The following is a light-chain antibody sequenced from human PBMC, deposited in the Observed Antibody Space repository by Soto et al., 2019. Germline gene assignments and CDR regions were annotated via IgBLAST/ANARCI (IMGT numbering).Light chain of an antibody. CDR1: QGIVVY. CDR3: QKYNSAPLT. V-gene: IGKV1-27*01. Sequence: DIQMTQSQSSLSASLVDRVTITCRTSQGIVVYLAWFQQKPGNAPKLLIYAESTLQAGVPSRFSGSGSGTDFTLTVSSLQPEDVATYYWQKYNSAPLTFGGGTRVEIK. J-gene: IGKJ4*01. CDR2: AES.